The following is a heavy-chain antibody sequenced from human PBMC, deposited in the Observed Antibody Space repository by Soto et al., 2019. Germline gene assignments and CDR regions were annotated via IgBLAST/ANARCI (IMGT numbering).Heavy chain of an antibody. CDR1: GGSFSGYH. Sequence: SETLSLTCAVYGGSFSGYHWSWIRQPPGKGLEWIGEINHSGSTNYNPSLKSRVTISVDTSKNQFSLKLSSVTAADTAVYYCARVVKARAKYGDYDYWGQGTLVTVSS. D-gene: IGHD4-17*01. J-gene: IGHJ4*02. CDR3: ARVVKARAKYGDYDY. CDR2: INHSGST. V-gene: IGHV4-34*01.